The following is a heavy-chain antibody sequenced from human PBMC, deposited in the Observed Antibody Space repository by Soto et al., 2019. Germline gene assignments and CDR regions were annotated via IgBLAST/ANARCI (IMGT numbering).Heavy chain of an antibody. Sequence: ASVKVSCKASGYTFTSYGISWVRQAPGQGLEWVGWIHTYNGNTNFAQKFQDRVTLTTDTSTRTAYMELRSLRSDDTAVYYCARDSDYIIAYWGQGNMVTVYS. J-gene: IGHJ4*02. CDR1: GYTFTSYG. V-gene: IGHV1-18*01. D-gene: IGHD4-17*01. CDR2: IHTYNGNT. CDR3: ARDSDYIIAY.